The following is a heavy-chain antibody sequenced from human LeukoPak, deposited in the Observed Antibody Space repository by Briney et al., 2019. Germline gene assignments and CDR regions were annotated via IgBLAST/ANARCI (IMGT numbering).Heavy chain of an antibody. CDR2: ISAYNGNT. D-gene: IGHD3-22*01. CDR1: GYTFTSYG. Sequence: ASVKVSFKASGYTFTSYGISWVRLAPGQGLEWMGWISAYNGNTNYAQKLQGRVTMTTDTSTSTAYMELRSLRSDDTAVYYCAREVPYDTSVYYQPFDYWGQGTLVTVSS. CDR3: AREVPYDTSVYYQPFDY. J-gene: IGHJ4*02. V-gene: IGHV1-18*01.